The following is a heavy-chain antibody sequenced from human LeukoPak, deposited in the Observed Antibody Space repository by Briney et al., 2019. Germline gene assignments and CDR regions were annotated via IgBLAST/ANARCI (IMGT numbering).Heavy chain of an antibody. J-gene: IGHJ4*02. V-gene: IGHV1-2*06. CDR2: INPNSGGT. D-gene: IGHD2-21*02. CDR1: GYTFTGYY. CDR3: ARETGDTDDYYFDY. Sequence: ASVKVSCKASGYTFTGYYMHWVRQAPGQGLEWMGRINPNSGGTNYAQKFQGRVTMTRDTSISTAYMELSRPRSDDTAVYYCARETGDTDDYYFDYWGQGTLVTVSS.